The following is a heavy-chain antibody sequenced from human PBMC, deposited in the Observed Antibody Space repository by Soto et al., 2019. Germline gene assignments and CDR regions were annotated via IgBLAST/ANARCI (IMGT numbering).Heavy chain of an antibody. V-gene: IGHV3-23*01. Sequence: GGSLRLSCAASGFTFSSYAMSWVRQAPGKGLEWVSAISGSGGSTYYADSVKGRFTISRDNSKNTLYLQMNSLRAEDTAVYYCAKGGSYYDILTGVDYWGQGTLVTVSS. J-gene: IGHJ4*02. CDR2: ISGSGGST. CDR1: GFTFSSYA. CDR3: AKGGSYYDILTGVDY. D-gene: IGHD3-9*01.